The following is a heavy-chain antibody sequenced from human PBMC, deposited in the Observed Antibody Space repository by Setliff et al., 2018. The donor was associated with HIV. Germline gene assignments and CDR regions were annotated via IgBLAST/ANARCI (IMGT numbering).Heavy chain of an antibody. CDR1: GYTFTSYG. CDR3: SSGSEHYYDSSGYLFLSYYYYGMDV. D-gene: IGHD3-22*01. V-gene: IGHV1-18*01. Sequence: GASVKVSCKASGYTFTSYGISWVRQAPGQGLEWMGWISAYNGNTDYAQKLQGRVTMTTDTSTSTAYMELRSLRSDDTAVYYCSSGSEHYYDSSGYLFLSYYYYGMDVWGQGTTVTVSS. CDR2: ISAYNGNT. J-gene: IGHJ6*02.